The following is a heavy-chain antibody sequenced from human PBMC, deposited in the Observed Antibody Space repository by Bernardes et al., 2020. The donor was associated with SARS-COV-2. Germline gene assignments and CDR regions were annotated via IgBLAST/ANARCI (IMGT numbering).Heavy chain of an antibody. CDR3: ARYNYGPNYFDY. CDR1: GFTFSSYE. V-gene: IGHV3-48*03. J-gene: IGHJ4*02. D-gene: IGHD5-18*01. Sequence: SLRLSCAASGFTFSSYEINWVRQAPGKGLEWVSYISSTGRTIYYADSVKGRFTISRDNSKNSLYLQMTSLRVEDTAVYYCARYNYGPNYFDYWGQGTLVTVSS. CDR2: ISSTGRTI.